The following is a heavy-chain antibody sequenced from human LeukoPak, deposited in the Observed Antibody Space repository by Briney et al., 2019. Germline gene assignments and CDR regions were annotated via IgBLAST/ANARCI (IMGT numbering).Heavy chain of an antibody. J-gene: IGHJ5*02. D-gene: IGHD1-26*01. CDR3: ARDGYSERSLHH. V-gene: IGHV3-53*01. CDR2: IYSAGST. Sequence: PVGSLRLSCAASGFTVSSNFMTSVRQAPRKGLGWVSVIYSAGSTLYADSVKGRFTISRDNSKGTLYLRMNSLRVEDTAVYYCARDGYSERSLHHWGQGTLVTVSS. CDR1: GFTVSSNF.